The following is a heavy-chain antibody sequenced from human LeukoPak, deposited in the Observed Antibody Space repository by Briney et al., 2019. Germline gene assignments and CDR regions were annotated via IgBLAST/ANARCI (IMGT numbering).Heavy chain of an antibody. CDR1: GYTFTGYY. CDR3: ARGASSYSSGWPMFDY. J-gene: IGHJ4*02. D-gene: IGHD6-19*01. V-gene: IGHV1-2*02. Sequence: GASVKVSCKASGYTFTGYYMHWVRQAPGQGLEWMGWINPNSGGTNYAQKFQGRVTMTRDTSISTAYMELSRLRSDDTAVYYCARGASSYSSGWPMFDYWGQGTLVTVSS. CDR2: INPNSGGT.